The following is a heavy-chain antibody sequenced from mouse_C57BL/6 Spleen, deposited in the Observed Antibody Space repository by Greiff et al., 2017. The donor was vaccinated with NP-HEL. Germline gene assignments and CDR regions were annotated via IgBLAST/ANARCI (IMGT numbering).Heavy chain of an antibody. J-gene: IGHJ2*01. Sequence: VQLQQPGAELVMPGASVKLSCKASGYTFTSYWMHWVKQRPGQGLEWIGEIDPSDSYTNYNQKFKGKSTLTVDKSSSTAYMQLSSLTSEDSAVYYCARREGITTVVFDYWGQGTTLTVSS. CDR1: GYTFTSYW. CDR3: ARREGITTVVFDY. V-gene: IGHV1-69*01. D-gene: IGHD1-1*01. CDR2: IDPSDSYT.